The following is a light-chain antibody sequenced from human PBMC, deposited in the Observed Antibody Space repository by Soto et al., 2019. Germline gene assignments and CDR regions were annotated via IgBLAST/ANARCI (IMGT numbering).Light chain of an antibody. CDR2: DVT. Sequence: QSVLTQPASVSGSPGQSITISCTGTSSDVGGYNYVSWYQHHPGKAPKLIIYDVTNRPSGVSNPFSGSKSGNTASLTISGLQPEDEADYYYSSYTTSNTRKIVFVTGTKVTVL. J-gene: IGLJ1*01. CDR3: SSYTTSNTRKIV. CDR1: SSDVGGYNY. V-gene: IGLV2-14*03.